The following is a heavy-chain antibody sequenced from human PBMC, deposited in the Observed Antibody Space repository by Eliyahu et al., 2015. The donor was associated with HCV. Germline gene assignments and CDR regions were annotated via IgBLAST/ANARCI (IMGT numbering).Heavy chain of an antibody. CDR3: VRDGVRGGRGWFDP. J-gene: IGHJ5*01. V-gene: IGHV3-11*06. CDR1: GFTFSDYH. D-gene: IGHD1-26*01. Sequence: QVQLVESGGGLVKPGGSLRLSXXASGFTFSDYHMTWIRQSPGKGLEWISYISTSGTYTHYLGSVKGRFTISRDDAKSSLYLEMNSLRAEDTAIYYCVRDGVRGGRGWFDPWGQGIQVIVSS. CDR2: ISTSGTYT.